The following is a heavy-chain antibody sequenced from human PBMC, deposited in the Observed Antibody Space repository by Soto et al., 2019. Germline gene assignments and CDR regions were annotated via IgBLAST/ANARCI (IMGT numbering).Heavy chain of an antibody. CDR2: IYNDGTYS. D-gene: IGHD3-10*01. CDR3: TRGPRRISTGTGAY. CDR1: GFIFKMYW. J-gene: IGHJ4*02. V-gene: IGHV3-74*01. Sequence: PGGSLRLSCAASGFIFKMYWMHWVRQSPGKGLVWISRIYNDGTYSDYADSVRGRCTSSRDNVNDTLYLQMNNLRAEDSGLYYCTRGPRRISTGTGAYWGQGTQVTVSS.